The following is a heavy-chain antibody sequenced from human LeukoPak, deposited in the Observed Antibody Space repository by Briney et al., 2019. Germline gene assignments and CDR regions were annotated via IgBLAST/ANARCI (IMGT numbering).Heavy chain of an antibody. CDR3: ARGGGVVVPPAQPLFQH. CDR2: INPNSGGT. J-gene: IGHJ1*01. CDR1: GYTFTGYY. V-gene: IGHV1-2*02. Sequence: ASVKVSCKTSGYTFTGYYMHWVRQAPGQGLEWMGWINPNSGGTNYAQMFQGRFTLARDTSISTAYMELSSLRSDDTAVYYCARGGGVVVPPAQPLFQHWGQGTLVTVSS. D-gene: IGHD2-2*01.